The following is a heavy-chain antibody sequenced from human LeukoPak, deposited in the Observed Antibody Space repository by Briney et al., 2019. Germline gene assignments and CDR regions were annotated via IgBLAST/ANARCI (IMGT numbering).Heavy chain of an antibody. V-gene: IGHV3-21*01. CDR1: GFTFSSYS. CDR2: ISSSRSYI. J-gene: IGHJ4*02. Sequence: PGGSLRLSCAASGFTFSSYSMNWVRQAPGKGLEWVSSISSSRSYIYCADSVKGRFTISRDNAKNSLYLQMNSLRAEDTAIYYCARVSYVRGVTVYYFDHWGQGTLVTVSS. CDR3: ARVSYVRGVTVYYFDH. D-gene: IGHD3-10*02.